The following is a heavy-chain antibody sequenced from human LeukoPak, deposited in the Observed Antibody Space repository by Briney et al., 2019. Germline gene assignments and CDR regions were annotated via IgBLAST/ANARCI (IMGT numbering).Heavy chain of an antibody. CDR1: GFTFSSYA. CDR3: DRYGSGRMNWFDP. D-gene: IGHD3-10*01. CDR2: ISGSGGST. V-gene: IGHV3-23*01. Sequence: GGSLRLSCAASGFTFSSYAMSWVREAPGKGLEWVSAISGSGGSTYYADSVKGRFTISRDNSKNTLYLQMNSLRAEDTAVYYCDRYGSGRMNWFDPWGQGTLVTVSS. J-gene: IGHJ5*02.